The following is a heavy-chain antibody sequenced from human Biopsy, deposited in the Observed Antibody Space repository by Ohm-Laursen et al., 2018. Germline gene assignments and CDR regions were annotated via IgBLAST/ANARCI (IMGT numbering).Heavy chain of an antibody. Sequence: TQTLTLTCTLSGFSLNTRGMSVTWIRQPPGKALEWLARIDWDDAKVYYGSLKTRLTISKDTSENHVVLTLSDVDPVDTATYYCARIPILVVPAAIVYRHRRHLQGLDVWGQGTTVIVSS. CDR1: GFSLNTRGMS. CDR3: ARIPILVVPAAIVYRHRRHLQGLDV. CDR2: IDWDDAK. D-gene: IGHD2-2*02. V-gene: IGHV2-70*16. J-gene: IGHJ6*02.